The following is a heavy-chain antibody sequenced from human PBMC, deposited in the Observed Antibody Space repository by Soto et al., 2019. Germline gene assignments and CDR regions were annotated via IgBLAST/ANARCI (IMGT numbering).Heavy chain of an antibody. Sequence: QVQLVQSGAEVKKPGSSVKVSCKASGGTFSSYAISWVRQAPGQGLEWMGGIIPIFGTANYAQKFEGRVTMTADESTGTAYMELSSLRSEDTAVYCCAAVVDGTNFGVVIPAHCYSYGVDVWGQGTTGTVSS. V-gene: IGHV1-69*01. CDR3: AAVVDGTNFGVVIPAHCYSYGVDV. CDR2: IIPIFGTA. D-gene: IGHD3-3*01. CDR1: GGTFSSYA. J-gene: IGHJ6*02.